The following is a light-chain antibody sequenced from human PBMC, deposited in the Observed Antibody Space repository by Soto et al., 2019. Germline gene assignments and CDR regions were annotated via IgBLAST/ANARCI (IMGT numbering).Light chain of an antibody. V-gene: IGLV1-40*01. CDR1: SSNIGAGYD. CDR2: GNS. J-gene: IGLJ2*01. Sequence: QTVPTQPPSVSGAPGQRVTISCTGSSSNIGAGYDVHWYQQLPGTAPTLLNYGNSNRPSGVPDRFSGSKSGTSASLAITGLQDEDEADYYCQSYDSGLSGSVFGGGTKLTVL. CDR3: QSYDSGLSGSV.